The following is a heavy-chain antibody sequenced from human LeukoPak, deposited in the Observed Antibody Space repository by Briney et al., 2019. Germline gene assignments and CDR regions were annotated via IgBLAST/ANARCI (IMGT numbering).Heavy chain of an antibody. CDR2: ISSSSSYI. V-gene: IGHV3-21*06. J-gene: IGHJ3*02. CDR1: GFTFSSYT. Sequence: PGGSLRLSCAASGFTFSSYTINWVRQAPGKGLEWVSSISSSSSYIYYADSVKGRFTISRDNAKNSLYLQMNSLRAEDTAVYYYARDWYDNSDAFDIWGQGTMVTVSS. D-gene: IGHD3-9*01. CDR3: ARDWYDNSDAFDI.